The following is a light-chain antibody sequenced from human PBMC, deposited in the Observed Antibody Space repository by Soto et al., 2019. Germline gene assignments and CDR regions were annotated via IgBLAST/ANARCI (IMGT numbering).Light chain of an antibody. V-gene: IGKV1-5*03. CDR1: QSISSW. CDR2: KAS. J-gene: IGKJ2*01. Sequence: DIQMTQSPSTLSASVGDRVTITCRASQSISSWLAWYQQKPGKAPKLLIYKASSLESGVPSRFSGSGSGTEFTLTISSLQPDDFATYYCKQYNNYSYHFGQGTKLEIK. CDR3: KQYNNYSYH.